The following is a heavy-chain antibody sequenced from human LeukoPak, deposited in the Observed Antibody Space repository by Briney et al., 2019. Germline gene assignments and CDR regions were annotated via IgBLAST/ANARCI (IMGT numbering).Heavy chain of an antibody. CDR3: ARGGSYLYCGGDCYFSY. CDR2: ISAYNGNT. Sequence: ASVKVSCKASGYTFTSYGIRWVRQAPGQGLEWMGWISAYNGNTNYAQKLQGRVTMTTDTSTSTAYMELRSLRSDGTAVYYCARGGSYLYCGGDCYFSYWGQGTLVTVSS. CDR1: GYTFTSYG. D-gene: IGHD2-21*02. V-gene: IGHV1-18*01. J-gene: IGHJ4*02.